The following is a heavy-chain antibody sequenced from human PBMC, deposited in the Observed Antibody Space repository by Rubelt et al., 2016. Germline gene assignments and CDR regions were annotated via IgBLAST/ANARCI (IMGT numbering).Heavy chain of an antibody. J-gene: IGHJ6*02. CDR1: GFTFSSHA. CDR3: AKDESYYGIDV. CDR2: ISYDGSNK. V-gene: IGHV3-30*04. Sequence: VQLVESGGGLIQPGGSLRLSCAASGFTFSSHAMVWVRQAPGKGLEWVAVISYDGSNKYYADSVKGRFTISRDNSKNTLYLQLHSLGVEETAVYYCAKDESYYGIDVWGQGTTVTVSS.